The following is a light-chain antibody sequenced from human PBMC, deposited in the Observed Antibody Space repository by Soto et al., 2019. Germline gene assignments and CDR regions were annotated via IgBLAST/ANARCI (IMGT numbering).Light chain of an antibody. Sequence: QSALTQPPSASGSPGQSVTISWTGTSGDVGGYNYVSWYQQHPGKVPKLMIYEVSKRPSRVPDRFSGSKSGNTASLTVSGLQAEDEADYFCSSFAGSSVVFGGGTKLTVL. CDR1: SGDVGGYNY. V-gene: IGLV2-8*01. J-gene: IGLJ2*01. CDR3: SSFAGSSVV. CDR2: EVS.